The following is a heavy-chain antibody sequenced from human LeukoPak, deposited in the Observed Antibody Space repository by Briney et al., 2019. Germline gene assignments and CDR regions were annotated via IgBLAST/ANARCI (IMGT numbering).Heavy chain of an antibody. CDR3: ARGSGPSGESDY. CDR2: INDSGST. D-gene: IGHD3-10*01. J-gene: IGHJ4*02. V-gene: IGHV4-34*01. Sequence: SETLSLTCAVYGGSFSGYYWRWIRQPPGKGLEWIGEINDSGSTNYNPSLKSRVTISVDTSKNQFSLKLSSVTAADTAVYYCARGSGPSGESDYWGQGTLVTVSS. CDR1: GGSFSGYY.